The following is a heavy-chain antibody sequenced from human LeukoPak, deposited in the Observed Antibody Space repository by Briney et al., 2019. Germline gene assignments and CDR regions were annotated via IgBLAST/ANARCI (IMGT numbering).Heavy chain of an antibody. Sequence: PGGSLRLSCAASGFTFSIYAMHWVRQGPGKGLEHVSGISYNGSQTYYGNSVKDRFTISRDNAKNTAYLQMASLRVDDMAVYYCVRDRGGSGWYYFDYWGQGILVTVSS. D-gene: IGHD6-19*01. V-gene: IGHV3-64*01. J-gene: IGHJ4*02. CDR3: VRDRGGSGWYYFDY. CDR2: ISYNGSQT. CDR1: GFTFSIYA.